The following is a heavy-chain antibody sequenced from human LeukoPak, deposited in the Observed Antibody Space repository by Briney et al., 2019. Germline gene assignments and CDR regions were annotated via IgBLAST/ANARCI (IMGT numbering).Heavy chain of an antibody. Sequence: GGSPRLSCAASGFTFSSYGMHWVRQAPGKGLEWVAVIWYDGSNKYYADSVKGRFTISRDNSKNTLYLQMNSLRAEDTAVYYCAREYSSGWDPCLAYWGQGTLVTVSS. CDR1: GFTFSSYG. CDR3: AREYSSGWDPCLAY. V-gene: IGHV3-33*01. D-gene: IGHD6-19*01. J-gene: IGHJ4*02. CDR2: IWYDGSNK.